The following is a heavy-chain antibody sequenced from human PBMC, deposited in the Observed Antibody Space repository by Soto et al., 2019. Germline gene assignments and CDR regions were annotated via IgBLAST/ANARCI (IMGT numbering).Heavy chain of an antibody. J-gene: IGHJ4*02. CDR1: GFTFSSYS. V-gene: IGHV3-21*01. CDR2: ISSSSRYI. Sequence: EVQLVESGGGLVKPGGSLRLSCAASGFTFSSYSMNWVRQAPGEGLEWVSSISSSSRYIYYADSVKGRFTISRDNAKNSLYLQMNSLRAEDTDVYYCARSPSMPTVSLYYWCQGNLVTVAA. CDR3: ARSPSMPTVSLYY. D-gene: IGHD1-26*01.